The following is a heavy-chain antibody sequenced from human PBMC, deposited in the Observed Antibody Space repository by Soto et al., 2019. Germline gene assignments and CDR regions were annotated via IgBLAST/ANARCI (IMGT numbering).Heavy chain of an antibody. CDR1: GCTFTSYG. CDR3: ARVPLYSGYARY. J-gene: IGHJ4*02. D-gene: IGHD5-12*01. V-gene: IGHV1-18*01. CDR2: ISAYNGNT. Sequence: ASVKVSCKASGCTFTSYGISWVRQAPGQGLEWMGWISAYNGNTNYAQKLQGSVTMTTDTFTSTAYMELRSLRSDDTAVYYCARVPLYSGYARYWGQGTLVTVSS.